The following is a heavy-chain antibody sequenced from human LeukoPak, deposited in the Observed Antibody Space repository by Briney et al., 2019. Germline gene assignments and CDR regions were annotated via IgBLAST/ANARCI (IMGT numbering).Heavy chain of an antibody. CDR1: GYTFTGHY. Sequence: ASVKVSCKASGYTFTGHYMHWVRQAPGQGLEWMGWINPNSGGTNYAQEFQGRVTMTRDTSISTAYMELSRLRSDDTAVYYCARQLQFDYWGQGTQVTVSS. V-gene: IGHV1-2*02. CDR2: INPNSGGT. J-gene: IGHJ4*02. CDR3: ARQLQFDY. D-gene: IGHD6-6*01.